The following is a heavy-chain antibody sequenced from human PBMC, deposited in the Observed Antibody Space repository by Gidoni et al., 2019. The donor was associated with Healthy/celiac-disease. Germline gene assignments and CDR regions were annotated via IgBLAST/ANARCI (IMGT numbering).Heavy chain of an antibody. CDR3: AKDVAAAAGGYGMDV. J-gene: IGHJ6*02. CDR2: ISWNSGSI. D-gene: IGHD6-13*01. V-gene: IGHV3-9*01. CDR1: GFTLDDYA. Sequence: EVQLVESGGDLVQPGRSLRLSCAASGFTLDDYAMHWVRQAPGKGLEWVSGISWNSGSIGYADSVKGRFTISRDNAKNSLYLQMNSLRAEDTALYYCAKDVAAAAGGYGMDVWGHGTTVTVSS.